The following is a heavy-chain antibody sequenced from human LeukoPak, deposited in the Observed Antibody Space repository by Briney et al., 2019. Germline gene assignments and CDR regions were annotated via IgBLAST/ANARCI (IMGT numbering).Heavy chain of an antibody. CDR1: GGSISDYY. J-gene: IGHJ5*02. CDR3: ARHLNWFDP. CDR2: IYYSGST. Sequence: SETLSLTCTVSGGSISDYYCNWFRQPPGKGLEWIGYIYYSGSTNYNPSLKSRVTISVDTSKNQFSLKLSSVTAADTAVYYCARHLNWFDPWGQGTLVTVSS. V-gene: IGHV4-59*08.